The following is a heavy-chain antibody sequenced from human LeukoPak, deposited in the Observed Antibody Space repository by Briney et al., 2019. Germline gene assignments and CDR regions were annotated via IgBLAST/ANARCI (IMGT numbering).Heavy chain of an antibody. Sequence: PGGSLRLSCAASGFTFSSYAMSWVRQAPGKGLEWVSAISGSGGSTYYADSVKGRFTISRDNSKNTLYLQMNGQTAEHPAVYYCAKDQWELLCAFDIWGQGTLVTVSS. D-gene: IGHD1-26*01. CDR3: AKDQWELLCAFDI. CDR2: ISGSGGST. J-gene: IGHJ4*02. CDR1: GFTFSSYA. V-gene: IGHV3-23*01.